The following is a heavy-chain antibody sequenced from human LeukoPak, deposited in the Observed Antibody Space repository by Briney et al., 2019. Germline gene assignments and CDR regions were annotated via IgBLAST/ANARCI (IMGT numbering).Heavy chain of an antibody. CDR2: VYSSGVG. CDR1: GGSITGYY. D-gene: IGHD3-22*01. Sequence: SETLSLTCTVFGGSITGYYWNWIRQPAGQGLEWLGRVYSSGVGNYNPSLTSRVTMSVDTSKNQFSLKLTSLTAADTAVYYCAREEFLHEIDSSGYFVYWGQGTLVTVSS. CDR3: AREEFLHEIDSSGYFVY. V-gene: IGHV4-4*07. J-gene: IGHJ4*02.